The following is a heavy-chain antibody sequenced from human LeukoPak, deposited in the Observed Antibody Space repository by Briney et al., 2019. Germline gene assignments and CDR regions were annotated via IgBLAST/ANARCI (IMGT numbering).Heavy chain of an antibody. J-gene: IGHJ4*02. CDR1: GGSVSSGSYY. CDR3: ASLRYGDYFDY. CDR2: IYYSGST. Sequence: SETLSLTCTVSGGSVSSGSYYWGWTRQPPGKGLECIGYIYYSGSTNYNPSLKSRVTMSVDTSKNQFSLKLSSVTAADTAVYYCASLRYGDYFDYWGQGTLVTVSS. V-gene: IGHV4-61*01. D-gene: IGHD4-17*01.